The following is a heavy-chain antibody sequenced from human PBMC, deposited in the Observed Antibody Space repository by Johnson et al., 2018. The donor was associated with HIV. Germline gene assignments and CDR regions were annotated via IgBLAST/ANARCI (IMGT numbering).Heavy chain of an antibody. CDR3: ARDESFRRYALTALDV. CDR2: VKEDGSET. J-gene: IGHJ3*01. CDR1: GFNINTYW. Sequence: VQLVESGGTLVQPGGSLRLSCTVSGFNINTYWMTWVRQAPGKGLEWVANVKEDGSETHYLDSVKGRFTIVRDNAKNSLFLQMHSLRVEDTAVYYCARDESFRRYALTALDVWGQGTMVIVSS. V-gene: IGHV3-7*05. D-gene: IGHD5-18*01.